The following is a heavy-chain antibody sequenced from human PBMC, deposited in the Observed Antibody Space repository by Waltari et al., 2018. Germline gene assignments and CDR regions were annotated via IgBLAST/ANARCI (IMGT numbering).Heavy chain of an antibody. CDR2: IQYDGSIK. CDR1: GVTLGTYG. D-gene: IGHD3-3*02. V-gene: IGHV3-33*05. CDR3: AREFSRICFHALDG. J-gene: IGHJ6*02. Sequence: QVQVVESGGGVVQPGGSLRLSCAAAGVTLGTYGMHWVRQAPGKGLEWVAVIQYDGSIKNYADSVKGRFTISRENSKHTLYLEMNSLRAEDTAVYYWAREFSRICFHALDGWGQGTAVTVSS.